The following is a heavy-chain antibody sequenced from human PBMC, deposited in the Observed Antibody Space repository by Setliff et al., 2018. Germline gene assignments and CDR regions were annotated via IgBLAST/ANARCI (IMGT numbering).Heavy chain of an antibody. CDR1: GYTFTSYD. D-gene: IGHD1-26*01. V-gene: IGHV1-8*03. J-gene: IGHJ6*03. CDR3: ARVKVIVGATPRTYYMDV. CDR2: MNPNSGNT. Sequence: GSVKVSCKASGYTFTSYDINWVRQATGQGLEWMGWMNPNSGNTGYAQKFQGRVTITRNTSISTAHMELSSLRSEDTAVYYCARVKVIVGATPRTYYMDVWGKGTTVTVSS.